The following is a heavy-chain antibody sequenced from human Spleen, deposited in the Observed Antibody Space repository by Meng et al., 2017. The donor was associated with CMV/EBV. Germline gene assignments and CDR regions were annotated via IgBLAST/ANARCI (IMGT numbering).Heavy chain of an antibody. V-gene: IGHV4-30-4*08. CDR3: TRGGNQPIATSNWFDP. J-gene: IGHJ5*02. D-gene: IGHD3-16*01. Sequence: SIRSGHYYWTWIRQAPGKGVEWNGYVSYSESTYINLYLRSQVSISADTSTNQFSLKWSSVTAADTAVYYCTRGGNQPIATSNWFDPWGQGTLVTVSS. CDR2: VSYSEST. CDR1: SIRSGHYY.